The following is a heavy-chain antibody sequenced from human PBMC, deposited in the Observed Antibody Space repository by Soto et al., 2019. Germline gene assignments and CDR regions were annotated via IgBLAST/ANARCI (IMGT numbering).Heavy chain of an antibody. Sequence: GGSLRLSCSASGFTFSSYAMSWVRQAPGKGLEWVSAISGSGGSTYYADSVKGRFTISRDNSKNTLYLQMNSLRAEDTAVYYTAKDWVQEYQLLFNYWGQGTLVTVSS. J-gene: IGHJ4*02. V-gene: IGHV3-23*01. D-gene: IGHD2-2*01. CDR3: AKDWVQEYQLLFNY. CDR2: ISGSGGST. CDR1: GFTFSSYA.